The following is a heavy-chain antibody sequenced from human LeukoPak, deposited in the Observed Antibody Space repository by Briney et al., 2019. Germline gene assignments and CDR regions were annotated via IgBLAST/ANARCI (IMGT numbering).Heavy chain of an antibody. CDR2: ISGSGGST. D-gene: IGHD4-11*01. CDR1: GFTFDDYA. J-gene: IGHJ4*02. Sequence: GRSLRLSCAASGFTFDDYAMHWVRQAPGKELEWVSAISGSGGSTYYADSVKGRFTISRDNSKNTLYLQMNSLRAEDTAVYYCAKDTVTDIFDYWGQGTLVTVSS. CDR3: AKDTVTDIFDY. V-gene: IGHV3-23*01.